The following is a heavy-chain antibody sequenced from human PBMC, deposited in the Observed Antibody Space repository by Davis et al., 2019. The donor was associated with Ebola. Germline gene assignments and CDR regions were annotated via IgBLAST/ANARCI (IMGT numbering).Heavy chain of an antibody. CDR3: ARRPPIYYYGMDV. J-gene: IGHJ6*04. V-gene: IGHV1-69*02. CDR2: IIPILGIA. CDR1: GGTFSSYT. Sequence: AASVKVSCKASGGTFSSYTISWVRQAPGQGLEWMGRIIPILGIANYAQKFQGRVTITADKSTSTAYMELSSLRSEDTAVYYCARRPPIYYYGMDVWGKGTTVTVSS.